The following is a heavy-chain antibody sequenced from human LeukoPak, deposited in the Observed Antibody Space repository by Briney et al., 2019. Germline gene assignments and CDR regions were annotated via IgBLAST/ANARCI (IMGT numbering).Heavy chain of an antibody. V-gene: IGHV4-59*08. D-gene: IGHD5-18*01. CDR3: ARHETAIFDY. CDR1: VGSNSRYY. Sequence: SESLSLTRTVCVGSNSRYYGSWIRQPPGKGLEWGGYIYYSGSTNYNPSLKSRVTISVDTSKNQFSLKLSSVTAADTAVYYCARHETAIFDYWGQGTLVTASS. J-gene: IGHJ4*02. CDR2: IYYSGST.